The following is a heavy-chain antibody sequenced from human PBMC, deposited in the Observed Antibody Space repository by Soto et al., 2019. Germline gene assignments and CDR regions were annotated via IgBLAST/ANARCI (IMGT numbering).Heavy chain of an antibody. D-gene: IGHD3-3*01. CDR1: GFSLTTVGVG. CDR2: IYWDDDK. V-gene: IGHV2-5*02. Sequence: QITLKESGPTLVKPTQTLTLTCAFSGFSLTTVGVGVGWIRQPPGKALEWLALIYWDDDKRYSPSLKTRLAITKDTTKNKVDLMMTNREPVDTGTYYCAPRSALMGVVYGMDVWGQGTTVTVSS. J-gene: IGHJ6*02. CDR3: APRSALMGVVYGMDV.